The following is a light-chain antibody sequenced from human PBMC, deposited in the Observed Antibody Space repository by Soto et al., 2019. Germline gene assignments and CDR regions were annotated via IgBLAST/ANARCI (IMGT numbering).Light chain of an antibody. V-gene: IGKV1-5*03. CDR3: QQYNDYPLT. Sequence: DIRMTQSPSTLSASVGDRVTITCRASQSISSWLAWYQQKPGKAPKLLMYKASNLESGVPSRSSGSGSGTEFTLTTGSLQPDDFATYHCQQYNDYPLTFGGGTKVEIK. J-gene: IGKJ4*01. CDR1: QSISSW. CDR2: KAS.